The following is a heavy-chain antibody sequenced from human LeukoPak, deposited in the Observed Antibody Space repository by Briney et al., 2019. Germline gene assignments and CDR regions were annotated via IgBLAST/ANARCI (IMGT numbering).Heavy chain of an antibody. V-gene: IGHV3-23*01. Sequence: GGSLRLSCAASGFTFSSYAMSWVRQAPGKGLEWVSGISGSGVSTYYADSVKGRFTISRDNSKNTLYLQMNGLRAEDTAVYYCAKDRRGNAPRGAFDIWGQGTMVTVSS. J-gene: IGHJ3*02. CDR1: GFTFSSYA. D-gene: IGHD1-1*01. CDR2: ISGSGVST. CDR3: AKDRRGNAPRGAFDI.